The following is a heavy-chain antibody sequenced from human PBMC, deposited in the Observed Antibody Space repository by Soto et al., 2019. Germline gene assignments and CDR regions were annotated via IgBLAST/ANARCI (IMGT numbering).Heavy chain of an antibody. V-gene: IGHV5-10-1*01. D-gene: IGHD3-22*01. CDR3: ARRYYYDSSGYAFDI. J-gene: IGHJ3*02. Sequence: PGESLKISCKGSGYSFTSYWISWVRPMPGKGLEWMGRIDPSDSYTNYSPSFQGHVTISADKSISTAYLQWSSLKASDTAMYYCARRYYYDSSGYAFDIWGQGTMVTVSS. CDR1: GYSFTSYW. CDR2: IDPSDSYT.